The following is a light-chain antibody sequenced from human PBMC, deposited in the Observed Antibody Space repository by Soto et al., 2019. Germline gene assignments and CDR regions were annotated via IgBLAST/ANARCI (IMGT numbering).Light chain of an antibody. CDR3: QQYGSSPLYT. CDR2: STS. J-gene: IGKJ2*01. V-gene: IGKV3-20*01. CDR1: QSVSSSY. Sequence: EIVVTQSPGTLSLSPGERATLSCRASQSVSSSYLAWYQQKPGQAPRLLIYSTSNRATGIPDRFSGSGSGTDFTLTISRLEPEDFAMYYCQQYGSSPLYTFGQGTKLEIK.